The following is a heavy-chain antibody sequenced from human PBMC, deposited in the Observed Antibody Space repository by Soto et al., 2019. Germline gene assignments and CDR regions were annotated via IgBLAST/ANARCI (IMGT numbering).Heavy chain of an antibody. CDR3: ASRRRDGYIKY. Sequence: SETLSLTCTVAGVSIGSYYWSWIRQPPGKGLEWIGYIYYSGSTNYNPSLKSRVTISVDTSKNQFSLKLSSVTAADTAVYYCASRRRDGYIKYWGQGTLVTVSS. J-gene: IGHJ4*02. CDR2: IYYSGST. CDR1: GVSIGSYY. V-gene: IGHV4-59*01.